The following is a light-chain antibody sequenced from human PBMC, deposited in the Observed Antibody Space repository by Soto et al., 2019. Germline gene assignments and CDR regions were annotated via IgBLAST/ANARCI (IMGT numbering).Light chain of an antibody. CDR1: QGITNY. CDR2: AAS. Sequence: DIQMTQSPSSLSASVGDRVTITCRASQGITNYLAWYQQKPGKVPKLLIYAASALQSGVPSRFSGSGSGTDFTITISTLHPEDVANYYCQKYDSAPGTFGQGTKVEIK. CDR3: QKYDSAPGT. J-gene: IGKJ1*01. V-gene: IGKV1-27*01.